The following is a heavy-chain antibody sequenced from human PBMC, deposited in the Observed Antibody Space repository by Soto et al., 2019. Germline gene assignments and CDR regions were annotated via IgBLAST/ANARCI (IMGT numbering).Heavy chain of an antibody. CDR3: VRDRTMVRGFNRSPLNS. V-gene: IGHV7-4-1*01. D-gene: IGHD3-10*01. Sequence: ASVDVCGEGSGGTLTSYAMEWLLRCQETGLEWMGWINTNTGNPTYAQGFTGRFVFSLDTSVSTAYLQICSLKAEDTAVYDCVRDRTMVRGFNRSPLNSWGQGAL. CDR1: GGTLTSYA. CDR2: INTNTGNP. J-gene: IGHJ5*01.